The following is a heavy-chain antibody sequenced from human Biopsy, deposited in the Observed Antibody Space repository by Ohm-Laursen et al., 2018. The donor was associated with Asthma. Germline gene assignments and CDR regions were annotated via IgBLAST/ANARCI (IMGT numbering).Heavy chain of an antibody. V-gene: IGHV7-4-1*01. CDR3: TRAGSTFVADY. Sequence: SVKVSCKASGYTFNSVAVMWVRQAPGQGLEWMGWINTNSGTPTYVQGFSGRFVFSLDPSVTTAYLQIDSQRSEDTGVYYCTRAGSTFVADYWGQGTLVTVSS. J-gene: IGHJ4*01. CDR2: INTNSGTP. CDR1: GYTFNSVA. D-gene: IGHD5-12*01.